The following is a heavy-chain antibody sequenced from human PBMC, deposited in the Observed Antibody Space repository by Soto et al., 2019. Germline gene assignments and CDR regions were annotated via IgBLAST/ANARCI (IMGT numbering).Heavy chain of an antibody. CDR3: AKDMEEEPYYFDY. Sequence: EVQLVESGGGLVQPGRSLRLSCAASGFTFDDYAMHWVRQAPGKGLEWVSGISWNSGSIGYADSVKGRFTISRDNAKNSLYLQMNSLSAEDTALYYCAKDMEEEPYYFDYWGQGTLVTVSS. D-gene: IGHD1-1*01. J-gene: IGHJ4*02. CDR1: GFTFDDYA. V-gene: IGHV3-9*01. CDR2: ISWNSGSI.